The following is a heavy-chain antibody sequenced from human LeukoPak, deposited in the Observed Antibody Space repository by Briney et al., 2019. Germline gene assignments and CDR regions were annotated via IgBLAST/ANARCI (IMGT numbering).Heavy chain of an antibody. CDR1: GGAISSNY. Sequence: PSETLSLTCTVSGGAISSNYWSWIRQSPGKGLEWIGYIYYTGSTTYNPSLKGRVTISLDTSKNQFSLELRSVTAADTAVYYCARRESFDIWGQGTMVTVSS. CDR3: ARRESFDI. V-gene: IGHV4-59*08. CDR2: IYYTGST. J-gene: IGHJ3*02. D-gene: IGHD3-10*01.